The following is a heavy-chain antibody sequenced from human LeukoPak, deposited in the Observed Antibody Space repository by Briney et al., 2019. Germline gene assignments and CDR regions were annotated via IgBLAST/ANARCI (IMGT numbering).Heavy chain of an antibody. CDR3: ASGYYYDSSGFQSHAFDI. V-gene: IGHV3-21*01. CDR2: ISSSSTLI. CDR1: GFSFINYA. J-gene: IGHJ3*02. D-gene: IGHD3-22*01. Sequence: GGSLRLSCAASGFSFINYAMSWVRQAPGKGLEWVSSISSSSTLIYYADSMKGRFTISRDNAKNSLYLHMNSLRAEDTAVYYCASGYYYDSSGFQSHAFDIWGQGTMVTVSS.